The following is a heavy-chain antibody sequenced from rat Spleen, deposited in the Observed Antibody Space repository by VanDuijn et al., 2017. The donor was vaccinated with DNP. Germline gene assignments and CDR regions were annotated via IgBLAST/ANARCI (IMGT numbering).Heavy chain of an antibody. J-gene: IGHJ3*01. V-gene: IGHV2-77*01. CDR2: IWGDGST. Sequence: QVQMKETGPGLVQTTQTLSVTCTVSGFSLTSYHVHWVRQAPGKGLDWMGIIWGDGSTSYNSTLKSRLSISRDTSKSQVFLIMNSLQTDDTAVYYCMVSTFAYWGQGILVTVSS. CDR3: MVSTFAY. D-gene: IGHD1-12*03. CDR1: GFSLTSYH.